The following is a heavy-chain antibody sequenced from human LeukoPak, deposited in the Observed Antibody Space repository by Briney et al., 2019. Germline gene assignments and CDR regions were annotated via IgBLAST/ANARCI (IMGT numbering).Heavy chain of an antibody. V-gene: IGHV1-46*01. CDR3: ARVPRYYYDSSGYYFDY. CDR1: GYTFTSYY. CDR2: INPSGGST. J-gene: IGHJ4*02. Sequence: GASVKVSCKASGYTFTSYYMHWVRQAPGQGFEWMGIINPSGGSTSYAQKFQGRVTMTRDTSTSTVYMELSSLRSEDTAVYYCARVPRYYYDSSGYYFDYWGQGTLVTVSS. D-gene: IGHD3-22*01.